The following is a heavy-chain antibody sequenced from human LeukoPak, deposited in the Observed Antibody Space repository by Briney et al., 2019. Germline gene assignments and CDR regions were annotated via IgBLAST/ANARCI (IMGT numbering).Heavy chain of an antibody. Sequence: GRSLRLSCAASGFTFSSYAMHWVRQAPGKGLEWVAVISYDGSNKYHADSVKGRFTISRDNSKNTLYLQMNSLRAEDTAVYYCARDSHYYDSSGYTWGQGTLVTVSS. D-gene: IGHD3-22*01. V-gene: IGHV3-30*04. CDR1: GFTFSSYA. J-gene: IGHJ5*02. CDR2: ISYDGSNK. CDR3: ARDSHYYDSSGYT.